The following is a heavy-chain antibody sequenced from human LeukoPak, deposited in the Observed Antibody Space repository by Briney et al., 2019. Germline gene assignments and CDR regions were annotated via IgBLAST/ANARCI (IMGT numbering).Heavy chain of an antibody. J-gene: IGHJ3*02. CDR1: GSSLSTSGMC. CDR2: LDWNDDK. Sequence: QSGPALAKPTQTLTLTCTFSGSSLSTSGMCVSWIRQPQGKALEWLALLDWNDDKYYSASLKTRLTSSKDTSKNHVVLTMTSMDPVDTATYYCARQGLQEAFDIWGEGTMVTVS. V-gene: IGHV2-70*01. D-gene: IGHD6-19*01. CDR3: ARQGLQEAFDI.